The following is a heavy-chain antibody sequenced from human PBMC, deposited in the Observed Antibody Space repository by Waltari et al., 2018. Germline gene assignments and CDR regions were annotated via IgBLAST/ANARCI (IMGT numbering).Heavy chain of an antibody. CDR3: ARGDDFWSGYFVY. V-gene: IGHV4-31*03. CDR2: IYYSGST. CDR1: GGSISSGGYF. Sequence: QVQLQESGPGLVKPSQTLSLTCTVSGGSISSGGYFWSWIRQNPGKGLGWIGYIYYSGSTYYTPSLKSRVTISVDTSKNQFSLKLSSVTAADTAVYYCARGDDFWSGYFVYWGQGTLVTVSS. J-gene: IGHJ4*02. D-gene: IGHD3-3*01.